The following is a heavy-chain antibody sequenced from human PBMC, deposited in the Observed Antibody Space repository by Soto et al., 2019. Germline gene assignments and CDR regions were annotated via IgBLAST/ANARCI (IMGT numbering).Heavy chain of an antibody. V-gene: IGHV3-23*01. CDR2: IIGSGGST. D-gene: IGHD2-15*01. CDR1: GFTFSSYA. CDR3: AKSFSPPHWWLPVGY. J-gene: IGHJ4*02. Sequence: EVQLLESGGGLVQPGGSLRLSCAASGFTFSSYAMSWVRQAPGKGLEWVSAIIGSGGSTYYADSVKGRFTISRDNSKNTLYLQMNSLRAEDTAVYYCAKSFSPPHWWLPVGYWGQGTLGTVSS.